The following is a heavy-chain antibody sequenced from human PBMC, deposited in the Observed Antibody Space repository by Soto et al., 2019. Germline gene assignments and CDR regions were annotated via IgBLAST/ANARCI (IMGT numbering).Heavy chain of an antibody. D-gene: IGHD6-19*01. CDR1: RFTFSTYW. Sequence: EVQLVESGGGLVQPGGSLRLSCTASRFTFSTYWMHWVRQDPGKGLLWVSRINSDGSSTNYADSVKGRFTIPRDNAKSTLWLQMNSLRAEDTAVYYCASAMGGTRNALNIWGQGTMVTVSS. CDR2: INSDGSST. V-gene: IGHV3-74*01. J-gene: IGHJ3*02. CDR3: ASAMGGTRNALNI.